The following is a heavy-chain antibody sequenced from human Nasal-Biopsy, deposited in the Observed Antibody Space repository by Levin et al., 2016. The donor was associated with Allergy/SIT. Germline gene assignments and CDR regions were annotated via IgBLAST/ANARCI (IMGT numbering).Heavy chain of an antibody. CDR1: GGSISSGHYS. D-gene: IGHD2-2*01. Sequence: SETLSLTCAVSGGSISSGHYSWSWVRQPPGKGLEWIGYISQSGSAYYNPSLKSRVSISLDKSKNQFSLNLSSVTAADTAVYYCARVPWLVVVPAAMRPYYYYYAMDVWGQGTTVTVSS. V-gene: IGHV4-30-2*01. CDR2: ISQSGSA. CDR3: ARVPWLVVVPAAMRPYYYYYAMDV. J-gene: IGHJ6*02.